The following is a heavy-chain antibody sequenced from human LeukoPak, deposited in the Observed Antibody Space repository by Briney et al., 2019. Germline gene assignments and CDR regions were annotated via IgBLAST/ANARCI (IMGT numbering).Heavy chain of an antibody. CDR3: ARIRGDWYFDY. J-gene: IGHJ4*02. D-gene: IGHD2-21*01. V-gene: IGHV3-53*01. Sequence: GGSLRLSCAASGFTVSSNYMAWVRQAPGEGLEWVSAIYIDSSIYYADSVKGRFTIYRDKSKNTLYLQMNSLRAEDTAVYYCARIRGDWYFDYWGQGTLVTVSS. CDR2: IYIDSSI. CDR1: GFTVSSNY.